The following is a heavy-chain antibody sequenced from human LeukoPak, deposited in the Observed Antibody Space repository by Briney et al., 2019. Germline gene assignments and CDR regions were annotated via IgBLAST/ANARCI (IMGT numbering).Heavy chain of an antibody. Sequence: GGSLRLSCAASGFTVSSNYMSWVRQAPGKGLEWVSIIYSGGSTYYTDSVRGRFIISRDISKNTLYLQMNSPRAEDTAVYYCARRSSGHWFDPWGQGTLVTVSS. D-gene: IGHD3-10*01. V-gene: IGHV3-66*01. CDR2: IYSGGST. J-gene: IGHJ5*02. CDR3: ARRSSGHWFDP. CDR1: GFTVSSNY.